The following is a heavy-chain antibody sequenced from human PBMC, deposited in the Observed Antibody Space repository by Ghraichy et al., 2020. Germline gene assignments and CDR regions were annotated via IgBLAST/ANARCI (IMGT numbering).Heavy chain of an antibody. CDR1: GFTFRRHY. V-gene: IGHV3-7*03. CDR3: VREALIAGVDDAFEI. D-gene: IGHD2-21*01. J-gene: IGHJ3*02. CDR2: VKQDGSEQ. Sequence: GGSLRLSCTGSGFTFRRHYMTWVRQAPGQGLEWVANVKQDGSEQFYGDFAKGRFTISRDNAKNSVFLQMNSLSVDDTAVYYCVREALIAGVDDAFEIWGQGTTVTVSS.